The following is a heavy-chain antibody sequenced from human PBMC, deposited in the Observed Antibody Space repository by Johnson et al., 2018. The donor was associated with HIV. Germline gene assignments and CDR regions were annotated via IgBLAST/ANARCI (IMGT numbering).Heavy chain of an antibody. CDR3: AKGGLGILDAFDF. Sequence: VQLVESGGGVVRPGGSLRLSCVVSGFTFDDYGMSWVRQAPGKGLEWVSGINWNGGSIGYADSVKGRLTISRDNSKNSLYLQMSSLRTEDTALYYCAKGGLGILDAFDFWGQGTMVTVSS. CDR1: GFTFDDYG. V-gene: IGHV3-20*04. J-gene: IGHJ3*01. CDR2: INWNGGSI. D-gene: IGHD7-27*01.